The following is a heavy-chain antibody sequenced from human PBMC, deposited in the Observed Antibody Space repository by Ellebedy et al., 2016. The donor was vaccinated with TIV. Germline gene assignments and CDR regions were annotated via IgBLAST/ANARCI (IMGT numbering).Heavy chain of an antibody. Sequence: GGSLRLSCAASGFAFNNYNMIWVRQATGKGLEWISYISSDGITTDYAGSVKGRFTISRDNAKASVYLQMNSLRAEATAVYYCARDMGRWLQFLAYWGQGTLVTVSS. V-gene: IGHV3-48*04. CDR2: ISSDGITT. CDR3: ARDMGRWLQFLAY. J-gene: IGHJ4*02. CDR1: GFAFNNYN. D-gene: IGHD5-24*01.